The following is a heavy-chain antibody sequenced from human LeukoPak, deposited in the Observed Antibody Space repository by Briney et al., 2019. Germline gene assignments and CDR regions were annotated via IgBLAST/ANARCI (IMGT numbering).Heavy chain of an antibody. CDR3: ARSGGSSSLGY. CDR2: INTDGSST. J-gene: IGHJ4*02. D-gene: IGHD6-6*01. Sequence: GGSLRLSCAASGFTFSSYWMHWVRQAPGKGLVWVSHINTDGSSTTYADSAKGRLTISRDNAKNTLYLQMNSLRAGDTAVYYCARSGGSSSLGYWGQGTLVTVSS. V-gene: IGHV3-74*01. CDR1: GFTFSSYW.